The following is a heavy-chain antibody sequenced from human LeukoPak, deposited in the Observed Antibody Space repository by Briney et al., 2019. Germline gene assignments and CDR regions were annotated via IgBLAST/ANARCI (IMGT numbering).Heavy chain of an antibody. V-gene: IGHV3-30*04. Sequence: GGSLRLSCAASGFTFSSYAMHWVRQAPGKGLEWVAVVSYDGSNKYYADSVKGRFTISRDNPKNTLYLQMNSLRAEDTAVYFCARGGGYCSGGSCYFRDAFDIWGQGTMVTVSS. CDR2: VSYDGSNK. D-gene: IGHD2-15*01. CDR1: GFTFSSYA. CDR3: ARGGGYCSGGSCYFRDAFDI. J-gene: IGHJ3*02.